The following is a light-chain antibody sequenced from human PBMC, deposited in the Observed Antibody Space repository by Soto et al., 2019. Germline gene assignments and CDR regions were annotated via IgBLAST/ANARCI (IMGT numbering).Light chain of an antibody. CDR2: RTS. J-gene: IGKJ1*01. CDR3: QQYGSLVT. CDR1: QSISSN. V-gene: IGKV3-15*01. Sequence: EIVMTQSPATLSVSPGGRATLSARASQSISSNLAWYQQKPGQAPRLLMFRTSSRATGFPARFSGSGSGTEFTLTISRLEPEDLAVYYCQQYGSLVTFGQGTKV.